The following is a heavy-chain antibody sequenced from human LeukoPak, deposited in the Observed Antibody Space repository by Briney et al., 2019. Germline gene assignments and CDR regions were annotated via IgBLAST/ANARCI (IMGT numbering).Heavy chain of an antibody. CDR1: GGTFSSYA. J-gene: IGHJ5*02. Sequence: SVKVSCKASGGTFSSYAISWVRQAPGQGLEWMGGIIPIFGTANYAQKFQGRVTITTDESTSTAYMELSSLRSEDTAVYYRARGSNWNLGFDPWGQGTLVTVSS. CDR3: ARGSNWNLGFDP. D-gene: IGHD1-7*01. V-gene: IGHV1-69*05. CDR2: IIPIFGTA.